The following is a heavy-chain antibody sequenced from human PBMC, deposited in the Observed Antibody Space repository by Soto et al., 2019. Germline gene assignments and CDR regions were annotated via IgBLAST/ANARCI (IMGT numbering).Heavy chain of an antibody. CDR2: ISGSGGST. J-gene: IGHJ4*02. CDR1: GFTFSSYA. Sequence: GGSLRLSCAASGFTFSSYAMSWVRQAPGKGLEWVSAISGSGGSTYYADSVKGRFTISRDNSKNTLYLQMNSLRAEDTAVYYCAKDRGAITMIADEFDYWGQGTLVTVSS. D-gene: IGHD3-22*01. V-gene: IGHV3-23*01. CDR3: AKDRGAITMIADEFDY.